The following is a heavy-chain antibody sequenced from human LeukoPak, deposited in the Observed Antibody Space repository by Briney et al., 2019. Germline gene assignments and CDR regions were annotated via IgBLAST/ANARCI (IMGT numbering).Heavy chain of an antibody. CDR2: ISGSGGST. J-gene: IGHJ4*02. V-gene: IGHV3-23*01. CDR3: ARARNYYDSRAPHY. D-gene: IGHD3-22*01. Sequence: PGGSLRLSCAASGFTFSSYAMSWVRQAPGKGLEWVSAISGSGGSTYYADSVKGRFTISRDNAKNSLYLQMNSLRAEDTAVYYCARARNYYDSRAPHYWGQGTLVTVSS. CDR1: GFTFSSYA.